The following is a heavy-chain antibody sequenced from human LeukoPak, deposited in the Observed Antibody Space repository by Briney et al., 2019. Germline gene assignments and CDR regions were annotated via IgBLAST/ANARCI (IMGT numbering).Heavy chain of an antibody. CDR3: ARDAQDYYDSSGYSGGPFDY. CDR2: IKGDGIST. Sequence: GGSLRLSCAASGFDFSSNWMHWVRHAPGQGLVWVSRIKGDGISTNYADSVKGRFTISRDIAKNTLYLQMNSLRAEDTAVYYCARDAQDYYDSSGYSGGPFDYWGQGTLVTVSS. D-gene: IGHD3-22*01. V-gene: IGHV3-74*01. J-gene: IGHJ4*02. CDR1: GFDFSSNW.